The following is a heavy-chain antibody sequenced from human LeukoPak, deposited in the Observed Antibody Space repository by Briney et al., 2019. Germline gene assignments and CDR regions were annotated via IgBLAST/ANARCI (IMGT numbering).Heavy chain of an antibody. J-gene: IGHJ6*02. Sequence: GGSLRLSCAASGFTFSSYAMHWVRQAPGKGLEWVAVISYDGSNKYYADSVKGQFTISRDNSKNTLYLQMNSLRAEDTAVYYCARERGGDYYYYGMDVWGQGTTVTVSS. CDR3: ARERGGDYYYYGMDV. CDR2: ISYDGSNK. D-gene: IGHD2-21*01. CDR1: GFTFSSYA. V-gene: IGHV3-30-3*01.